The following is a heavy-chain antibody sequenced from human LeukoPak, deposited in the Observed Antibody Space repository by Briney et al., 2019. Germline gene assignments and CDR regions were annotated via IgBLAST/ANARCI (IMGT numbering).Heavy chain of an antibody. J-gene: IGHJ2*01. Sequence: GGSLRLSCAASGSTFSSYAMHWVRQAPGKGLEWVAVISYDGSNKYYADSVKGRFTISRDNSKNTLYLQMNSLRAEDTAVYYCARAPRGSNWYFDLWGRGTLVTVSS. D-gene: IGHD3-16*01. CDR2: ISYDGSNK. CDR1: GSTFSSYA. CDR3: ARAPRGSNWYFDL. V-gene: IGHV3-30-3*01.